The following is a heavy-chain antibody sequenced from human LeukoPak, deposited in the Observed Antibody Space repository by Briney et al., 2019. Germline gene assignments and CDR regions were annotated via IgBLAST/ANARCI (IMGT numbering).Heavy chain of an antibody. Sequence: SETLSLTCAVYGGSFSGYYWSWIRQPPGKGLEWIGEINHSGSTNYNPSLKSRVTISVDTSKNQFSLKLSSVTAADTAVYYCARIRRSGWYGFDYWGQGTLVTVSS. CDR1: GGSFSGYY. CDR2: INHSGST. CDR3: ARIRRSGWYGFDY. V-gene: IGHV4-34*01. D-gene: IGHD6-13*01. J-gene: IGHJ4*02.